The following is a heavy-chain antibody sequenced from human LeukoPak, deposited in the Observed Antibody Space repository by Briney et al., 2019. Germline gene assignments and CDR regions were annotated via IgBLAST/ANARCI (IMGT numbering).Heavy chain of an antibody. CDR3: ARAVIVVAAATQRNWFDP. CDR2: IYYSGST. D-gene: IGHD2-15*01. V-gene: IGHV4-59*01. CDR1: GGSISSYC. Sequence: PSETLSLTCTVSGGSISSYCWSWIRQPPGKGLEWIGYIYYSGSTNYNPSLKSRVTISVDTSKNQFSLKLSSVTAADTAVYYCARAVIVVAAATQRNWFDPWGQGTLVTVSS. J-gene: IGHJ5*02.